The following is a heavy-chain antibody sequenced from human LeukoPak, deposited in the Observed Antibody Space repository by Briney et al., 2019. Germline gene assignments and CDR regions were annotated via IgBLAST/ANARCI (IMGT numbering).Heavy chain of an antibody. CDR2: ISGSGGST. D-gene: IGHD6-13*01. J-gene: IGHJ4*02. V-gene: IGHV3-23*01. Sequence: GGSLRLSCAATGFTFSSYAMSWVRQAPGKGLEWVSAISGSGGSTYYADSVKGRFTISRDNSKNTLYLQMNSLRAEDTAVYYCAKDELANYYFDYWGQGTLVTVSS. CDR3: AKDELANYYFDY. CDR1: GFTFSSYA.